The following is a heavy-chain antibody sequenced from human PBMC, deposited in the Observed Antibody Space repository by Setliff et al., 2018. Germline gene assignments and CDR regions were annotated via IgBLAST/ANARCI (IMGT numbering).Heavy chain of an antibody. D-gene: IGHD2-21*02. J-gene: IGHJ6*01. CDR2: IYYSGST. CDR1: GGSIDSHY. CDR3: ARASARDYYYYYGMDV. V-gene: IGHV4-59*11. Sequence: PSETLSLTCSVSGGSIDSHYWSWIRQPPGKGLEWIGSIYYSGSTNYNPSLKSRVTISVDTSKNQFSLKLSSVTAADTAVYYCARASARDYYYYYGMDVWG.